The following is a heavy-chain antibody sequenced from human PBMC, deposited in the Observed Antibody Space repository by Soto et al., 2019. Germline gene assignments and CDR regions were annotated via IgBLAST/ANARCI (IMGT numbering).Heavy chain of an antibody. D-gene: IGHD3-16*01. CDR3: ARGGIGHWFDP. CDR2: IYHSGST. Sequence: SEILSLTCAVSSGSISSGGYSWSWIRQPPGKGLEWIGYIYHSGSTYYNPSLKSRVTISVDRSKNQFSLKLSSVTAADTAVYYCARGGIGHWFDPWGQGTLVTVSS. V-gene: IGHV4-30-2*01. J-gene: IGHJ5*02. CDR1: SGSISSGGYS.